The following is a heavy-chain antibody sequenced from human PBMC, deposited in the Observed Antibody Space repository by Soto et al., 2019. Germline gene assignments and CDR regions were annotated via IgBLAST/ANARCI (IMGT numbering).Heavy chain of an antibody. CDR2: IYYGGST. J-gene: IGHJ4*02. CDR1: GGSISSGDFS. Sequence: PSETLSLTCAVSGGSISSGDFSWNWIRQPPGKGLEYIGYIYYGGSTYYNPSLQSRVTMSVDRSRNQFSLKLSSVTAADTAVYYCARVHVITIFGVATSYYFDYWGQGTLVTVSS. V-gene: IGHV4-30-2*01. CDR3: ARVHVITIFGVATSYYFDY. D-gene: IGHD3-3*01.